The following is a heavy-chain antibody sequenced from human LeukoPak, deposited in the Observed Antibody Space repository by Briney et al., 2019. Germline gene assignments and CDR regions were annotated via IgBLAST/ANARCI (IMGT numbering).Heavy chain of an antibody. D-gene: IGHD6-13*01. J-gene: IGHJ4*02. CDR2: INWNSVSA. CDR3: ARLGQQLVGFDY. V-gene: IGHV3-9*01. Sequence: PGGSLRLSCVASGFTFDDYAMHWVRQAPGKGLEWVAGINWNSVSAVYADSLKGRLTISRDNAKNSLYLQMNSLRAEDTAVYYCARLGQQLVGFDYWGQGTLVTVSS. CDR1: GFTFDDYA.